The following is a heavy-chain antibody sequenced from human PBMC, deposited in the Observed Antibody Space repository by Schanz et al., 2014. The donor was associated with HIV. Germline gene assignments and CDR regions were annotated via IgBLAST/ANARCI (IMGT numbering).Heavy chain of an antibody. V-gene: IGHV3-23*01. J-gene: IGHJ3*02. CDR3: AQMGAFAAFDI. CDR1: EFPFSHNA. Sequence: EALLLESGGGLVQPGGSLRLSCRGSEFPFSHNAMTWVRQAPGKGLQWVSSITDSGDKTDYTDSVKGRFTISRDNSRNTLFLQMDSLRVDDTAVYYCAQMGAFAAFDIWGHGTVVTLSS. D-gene: IGHD3-16*01. CDR2: ITDSGDKT.